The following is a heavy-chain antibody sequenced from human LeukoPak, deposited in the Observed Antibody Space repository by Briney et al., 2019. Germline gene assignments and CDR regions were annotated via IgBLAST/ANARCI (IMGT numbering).Heavy chain of an antibody. Sequence: GGSLRLSCAASGFTFSSYAMSWVRQAPGMGLEWVSAISGSGGSTYYADSVKGRFTISRDNSKNTLYLQMNSLRAEDTAVYYCARDPVVVVTAPPYNWSDPWGQGTLVTVSS. D-gene: IGHD2-21*02. CDR3: ARDPVVVVTAPPYNWSDP. J-gene: IGHJ5*02. V-gene: IGHV3-23*01. CDR2: ISGSGGST. CDR1: GFTFSSYA.